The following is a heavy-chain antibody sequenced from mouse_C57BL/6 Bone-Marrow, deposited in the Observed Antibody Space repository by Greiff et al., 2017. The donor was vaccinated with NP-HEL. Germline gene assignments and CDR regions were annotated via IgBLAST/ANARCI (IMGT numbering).Heavy chain of an antibody. D-gene: IGHD2-4*01. CDR1: GFTFSSYG. Sequence: EVKLMESGGDLVKPGGSLKLSCAASGFTFSSYGMSWVRQTPDKRLEWVATISSGGSYTYYPDRVKGRFTISRDNAKNTLYLQMSSLKTEDTAMYYCASPYDYDVAWFAYWGQGTLVTVSA. CDR2: ISSGGSYT. CDR3: ASPYDYDVAWFAY. J-gene: IGHJ3*01. V-gene: IGHV5-6*01.